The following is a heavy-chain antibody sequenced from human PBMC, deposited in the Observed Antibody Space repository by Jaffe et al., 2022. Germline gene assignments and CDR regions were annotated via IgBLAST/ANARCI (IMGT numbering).Heavy chain of an antibody. D-gene: IGHD3-16*02. CDR1: GYSISSGYY. CDR2: IYHSGST. J-gene: IGHJ4*02. Sequence: QVQLQESGPGLVKPSETLSLTCAVSGYSISSGYYWGWIRQPPGKGLEWIGSIYHSGSTYYNPSLKSRVTISVDTSKNQFSLKLSSVTAADTAVYYCARHHYVWGSYRYDFDYWGQGTLVTVSS. CDR3: ARHHYVWGSYRYDFDY. V-gene: IGHV4-38-2*01.